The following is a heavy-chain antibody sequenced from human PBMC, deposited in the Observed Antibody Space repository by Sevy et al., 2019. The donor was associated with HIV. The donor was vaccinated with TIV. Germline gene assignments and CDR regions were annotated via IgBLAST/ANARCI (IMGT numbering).Heavy chain of an antibody. CDR3: ARGGSGDYYYYGVDV. CDR1: GFTFRNFG. D-gene: IGHD3-10*01. Sequence: GGSLRLSCVGSGFTFRNFGVHWLRQAPGKGLEWLSVVSYDGSSKYYVDSVKGRFIVSRDNSKNTLYLQMNSLRTENTAFYYCARGGSGDYYYYGVDVWGQGTTVTVSS. V-gene: IGHV3-30*03. CDR2: VSYDGSSK. J-gene: IGHJ6*02.